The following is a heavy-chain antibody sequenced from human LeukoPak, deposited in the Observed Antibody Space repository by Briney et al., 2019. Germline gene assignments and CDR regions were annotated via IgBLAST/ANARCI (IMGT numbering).Heavy chain of an antibody. CDR1: GGTISSGSYY. CDR3: ARFPKPYCSGGSCYSGYYFDY. Sequence: SETLSLTSTVPGGTISSGSYYWSWIRQPAGRGLEWIGCIYTRGSTNYNPSLKSGATISVDTSKNKFSLKLSSVNAADTAVYYCARFPKPYCSGGSCYSGYYFDYWGQGTLVTVSS. CDR2: IYTRGST. D-gene: IGHD2-15*01. V-gene: IGHV4-61*02. J-gene: IGHJ4*02.